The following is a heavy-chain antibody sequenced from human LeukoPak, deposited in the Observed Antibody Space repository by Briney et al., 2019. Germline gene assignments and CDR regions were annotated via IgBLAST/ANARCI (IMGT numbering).Heavy chain of an antibody. CDR1: GFTFSSYG. V-gene: IGHV3-30*03. D-gene: IGHD3-9*01. CDR3: TRDLMDYDVSTGLHHYYMDV. Sequence: GGSLRLSCAASGFTFSSYGMHWVRQAPGKGLEWVAVLSYDGSNNYYADSVKGRFTISRDNAKNTLYLQMNTLRVEDTAVYYCTRDLMDYDVSTGLHHYYMDVWGQGTTVTVSS. J-gene: IGHJ6*02. CDR2: LSYDGSNN.